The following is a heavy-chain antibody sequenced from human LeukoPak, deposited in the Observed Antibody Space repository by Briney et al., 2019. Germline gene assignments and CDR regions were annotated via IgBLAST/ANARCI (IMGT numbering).Heavy chain of an antibody. CDR1: GYSISSGYY. Sequence: KASETLSLTCTVSGYSISSGYYWGWIRQPPGKGLEWIGTIYHSGSTYYNPSLQSRVTISMDTSKNQVSLKLSSVTAADTAVYYCGSPYSNKWQGAFDYWGQGTLVTVSS. J-gene: IGHJ4*02. V-gene: IGHV4-38-2*02. CDR2: IYHSGST. CDR3: GSPYSNKWQGAFDY. D-gene: IGHD1-26*01.